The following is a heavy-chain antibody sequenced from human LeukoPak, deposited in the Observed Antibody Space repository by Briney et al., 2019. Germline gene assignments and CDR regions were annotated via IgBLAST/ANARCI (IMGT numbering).Heavy chain of an antibody. Sequence: GGSLRLSCAASGFTLSSYAMSWVRQGPGKGLEWVSAISVSGNTYHAGSVRGRFTISRDSSKNTLYLQMNSLRAEDAAVYYCAKAPVTTCSGTYCYPFDYWGQGTLVTVSS. D-gene: IGHD2-15*01. CDR1: GFTLSSYA. V-gene: IGHV3-23*01. CDR3: AKAPVTTCSGTYCYPFDY. J-gene: IGHJ4*02. CDR2: ISVSGNT.